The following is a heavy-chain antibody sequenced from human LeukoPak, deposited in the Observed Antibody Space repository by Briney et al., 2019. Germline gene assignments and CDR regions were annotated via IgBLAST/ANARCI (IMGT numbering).Heavy chain of an antibody. D-gene: IGHD3-10*01. Sequence: SETLSLTCTVSGYSISSGYYWGWIRQPPGKGLEWIGSIYHSGSTYYNPSLKSRVTISVDTSKNQFSLKLSSVTAADTAVYYCARRLGRKFGERFYYYHYMDVWGKGTTVTISS. CDR3: ARRLGRKFGERFYYYHYMDV. V-gene: IGHV4-38-2*02. CDR1: GYSISSGYY. J-gene: IGHJ6*03. CDR2: IYHSGST.